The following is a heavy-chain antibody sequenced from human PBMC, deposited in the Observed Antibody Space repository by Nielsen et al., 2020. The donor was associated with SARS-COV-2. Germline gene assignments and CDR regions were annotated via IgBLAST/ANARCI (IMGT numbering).Heavy chain of an antibody. CDR2: IYSGGST. D-gene: IGHD6-6*01. CDR1: GFTVSGNY. J-gene: IGHJ4*02. Sequence: GESLKISCVASGFTVSGNYMSWVRQAPGKGLEWVSVIYSGGSTYYADSVKGRFTISRDNSKNTLYLQMNSLRAEDTAVYYCARWIAARGLDYWGQGTLVTVSS. V-gene: IGHV3-53*01. CDR3: ARWIAARGLDY.